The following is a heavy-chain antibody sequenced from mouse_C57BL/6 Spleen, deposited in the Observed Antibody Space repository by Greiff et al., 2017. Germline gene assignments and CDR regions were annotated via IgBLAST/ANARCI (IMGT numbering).Heavy chain of an antibody. V-gene: IGHV5-16*01. CDR1: GFTFSDYY. Sequence: EVQLVESEGGLVQPGSSMQLSCTASGFTFSDYYMAWVRQVPEKGLEWVANINYDGSSTYYLDSLKSRFIISRDNAKNILYLQMSSLKSEDTATYYCARAGYYYGSSYWYFDVWGTGTTVTGSS. CDR2: INYDGSST. CDR3: ARAGYYYGSSYWYFDV. J-gene: IGHJ1*03. D-gene: IGHD1-1*01.